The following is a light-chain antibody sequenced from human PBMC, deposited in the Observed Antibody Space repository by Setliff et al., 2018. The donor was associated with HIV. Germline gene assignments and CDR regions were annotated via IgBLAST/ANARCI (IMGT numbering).Light chain of an antibody. CDR3: SSYAGNNKYV. CDR2: DVS. V-gene: IGLV2-8*01. J-gene: IGLJ1*01. Sequence: QSVLTQPPSASGSPGQSVTISCTGTGSCIGYYTYVSWYQQHPGKAPRLVIYDVSRRPSGVPNRFSGSRSGNTASLTVSGLQAEDEADYYCSSYAGNNKYVFGSGTKVTVL. CDR1: GSCIGYYTY.